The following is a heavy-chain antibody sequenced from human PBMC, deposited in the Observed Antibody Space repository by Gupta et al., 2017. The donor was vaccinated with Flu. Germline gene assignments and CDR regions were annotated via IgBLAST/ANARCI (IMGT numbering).Heavy chain of an antibody. V-gene: IGHV4-39*02. D-gene: IGHD1-26*01. J-gene: IGHJ6*02. CDR1: GGSISSSSYY. CDR3: AIEGMWVGDYYYGMDV. CDR2: IYYSGST. Sequence: QLLLQESGPGLVKPSETLSLTCTVSGGSISSSSYYWGWIRQPPGKGLEWIGSIYYSGSTYYNPSLKSRVTISVDTSKNQFSLKLSSVTAADTAVYYCAIEGMWVGDYYYGMDVWGQGTTVTVSS.